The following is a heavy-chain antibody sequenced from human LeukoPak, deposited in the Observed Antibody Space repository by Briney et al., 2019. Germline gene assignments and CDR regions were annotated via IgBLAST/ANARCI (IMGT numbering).Heavy chain of an antibody. D-gene: IGHD3-22*01. V-gene: IGHV3-9*01. CDR1: GFTFDDSA. CDR3: AKAPPYYSDSSGYFQN. Sequence: AGGSLRLSCAASGFTFDDSAMHWVRHVPGKGLEWVSGISWNSGIIDYADSVKGRFTISRDNAKNSLYLQMNNLRPDDTAFYYCAKAPPYYSDSSGYFQNWGQGTLVTVSS. J-gene: IGHJ1*01. CDR2: ISWNSGII.